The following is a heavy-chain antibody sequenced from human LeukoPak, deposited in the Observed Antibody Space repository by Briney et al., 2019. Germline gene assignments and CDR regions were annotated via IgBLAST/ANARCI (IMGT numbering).Heavy chain of an antibody. J-gene: IGHJ4*02. D-gene: IGHD5-12*01. V-gene: IGHV3-23*01. CDR1: GFTFSSYA. CDR2: ISASGGST. Sequence: QSGGSLRLSCAASGFTFSSYAMSWVRQAPGKGLDWVSAISASGGSTSYADSVKGRFTISRDNSKNTLYLQMNSLRAVDTAVYYCASQTSGYSGYSSHYWGQGTLVTASS. CDR3: ASQTSGYSGYSSHY.